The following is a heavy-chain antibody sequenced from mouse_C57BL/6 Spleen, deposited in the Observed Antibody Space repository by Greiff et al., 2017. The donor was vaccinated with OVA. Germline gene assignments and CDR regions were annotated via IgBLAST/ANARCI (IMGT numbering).Heavy chain of an antibody. J-gene: IGHJ2*01. CDR3: ARWQYYGSSYYDFDY. V-gene: IGHV1-53*01. CDR2: INPSTGGT. CDR1: GYTFTSYW. D-gene: IGHD1-1*01. Sequence: QVQLQQSGTELVKPGASVKLSCKASGYTFTSYWMHWVKQRPGQGLEWIGIINPSTGGTTYNEKFKSKAILTVDKSSSTAYMQLSSLTSEASAVYSCARWQYYGSSYYDFDYWGQGTTLTVSS.